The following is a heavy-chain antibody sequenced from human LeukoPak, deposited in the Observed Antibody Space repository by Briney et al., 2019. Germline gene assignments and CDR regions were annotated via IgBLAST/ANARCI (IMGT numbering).Heavy chain of an antibody. Sequence: GGSLRLSCTLFGLTLGDDGMSWFRQAPGKGLEWVSFIRSKTYGGTTEYAASVKGRFTISRDDSNNIAYLQMNSLKPEDTAVYYCARGKTAPGWYMSYIDYWGQGTLVTVSS. CDR1: GLTLGDDG. J-gene: IGHJ4*02. CDR2: IRSKTYGGTT. V-gene: IGHV3-49*03. D-gene: IGHD1-14*01. CDR3: ARGKTAPGWYMSYIDY.